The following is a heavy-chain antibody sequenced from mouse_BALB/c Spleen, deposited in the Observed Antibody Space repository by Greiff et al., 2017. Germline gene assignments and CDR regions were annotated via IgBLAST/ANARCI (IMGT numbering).Heavy chain of an antibody. CDR3: ARWGLNWYFDV. D-gene: IGHD2-2*01. V-gene: IGHV1-9*01. J-gene: IGHJ1*01. CDR1: GYIFSSYW. CDR2: ILPGSGST. Sequence: QVQLQQSGAELMKPGASVKISCKATGYIFSSYWIEWVKQRPGHGLEWIGEILPGSGSTNYNEKFKGKATFTADTSSNTAYMQLSSLTSEDSAVYYCARWGLNWYFDVWGAGTTVTVSS.